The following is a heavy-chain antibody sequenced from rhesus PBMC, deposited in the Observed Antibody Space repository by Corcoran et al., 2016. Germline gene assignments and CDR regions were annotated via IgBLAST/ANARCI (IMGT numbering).Heavy chain of an antibody. V-gene: IGHV3-116*02. CDR3: ARGYCTSTTCYSGPHDY. Sequence: EVRLVESGGGLVQPGGSLRLSCAASGFTFSDYYMTWVRQAPGKGPEWVGFIRNKANGGTTEYVASVQGRFTISRDDSKSIASLQMNSLKTEDTAVYYCARGYCTSTTCYSGPHDYWGQGVLVTVSS. D-gene: IGHD2-2*01. CDR1: GFTFSDYY. CDR2: IRNKANGGTT. J-gene: IGHJ4*01.